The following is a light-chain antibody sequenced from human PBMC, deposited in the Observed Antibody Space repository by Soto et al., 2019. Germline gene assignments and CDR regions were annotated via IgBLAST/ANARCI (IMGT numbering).Light chain of an antibody. CDR1: QSVASDS. CDR2: GAS. J-gene: IGKJ2*01. Sequence: EIVLTQSPGTLSLSPGERATLSCRASQSVASDSLAWYQQKPSQAPRLVLYGASNRATGIPDRFSGSGSGTDFTLTISRVEPEDFAVYSCQQYGSSPYTFGQGTKLEIK. V-gene: IGKV3-20*01. CDR3: QQYGSSPYT.